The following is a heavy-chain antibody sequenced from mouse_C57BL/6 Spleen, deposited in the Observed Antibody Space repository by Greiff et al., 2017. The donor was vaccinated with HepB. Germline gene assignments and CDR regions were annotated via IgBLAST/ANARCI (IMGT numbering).Heavy chain of an antibody. CDR3: ARDTDAYGGAWFAY. V-gene: IGHV5-4*01. CDR2: ISDGGSYT. J-gene: IGHJ3*01. D-gene: IGHD1-1*01. CDR1: GFTFSSYA. Sequence: EVMLVESGGGLVKPGGSLKLSCAASGFTFSSYAMSWVRQTPEKRLEWVATISDGGSYTYYPDNVKGRFTISRDNAKNNLYLQMSHLKSEDTAMYYCARDTDAYGGAWFAYWGQGTLVTVSA.